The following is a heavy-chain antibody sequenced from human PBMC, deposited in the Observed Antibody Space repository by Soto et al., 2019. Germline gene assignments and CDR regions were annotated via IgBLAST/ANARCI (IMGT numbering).Heavy chain of an antibody. V-gene: IGHV3-53*01. CDR2: IYSGGST. CDR3: ATTAGTAYGMDV. Sequence: GGSLRLSCAASGFTVSSNYMSWVRQAPGKGLEWVSVIYSGGSTYYAASVKGRFTISRDNSKNTLYLQMNSLRAEDTAVYYCATTAGTAYGMDVWGQGTMVTVSS. CDR1: GFTVSSNY. J-gene: IGHJ6*02. D-gene: IGHD1-1*01.